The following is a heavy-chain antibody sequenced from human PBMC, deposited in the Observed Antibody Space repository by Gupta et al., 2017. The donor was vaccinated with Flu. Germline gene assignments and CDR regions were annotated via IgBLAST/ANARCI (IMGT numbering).Heavy chain of an antibody. Sequence: YGISWVRQAPGQGLDWMGWISAYDGDTNYAQKLQGRVTMTTDTSTNTAYMELRSLRSDDTAVYYCARVPFGTTLVQDYWGQGTLVTVSS. V-gene: IGHV1-18*01. D-gene: IGHD1-1*01. CDR3: ARVPFGTTLVQDY. CDR2: ISAYDGDT. J-gene: IGHJ4*02. CDR1: YG.